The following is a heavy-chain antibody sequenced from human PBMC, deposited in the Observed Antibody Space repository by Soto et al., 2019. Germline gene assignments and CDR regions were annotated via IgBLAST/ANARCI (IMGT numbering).Heavy chain of an antibody. Sequence: GESLKISCKGSGYSFTSYWIGWVRQMPGKGLEWMGIIYPGDSDTRYSPSFQGQVTISADKSISTAYLQWSSLKASDTAMYYCARRGRGTIFGVVLGSLEAFDIWGQGTMVTVSS. CDR3: ARRGRGTIFGVVLGSLEAFDI. CDR2: IYPGDSDT. J-gene: IGHJ3*02. CDR1: GYSFTSYW. D-gene: IGHD3-3*01. V-gene: IGHV5-51*01.